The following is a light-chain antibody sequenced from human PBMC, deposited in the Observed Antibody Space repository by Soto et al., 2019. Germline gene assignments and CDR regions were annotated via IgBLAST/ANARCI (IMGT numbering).Light chain of an antibody. Sequence: DIQMTQSPPTLSASVGDRVTITCRASQSISSWLAWYQQKPGKAPKLLIYKASNLESGVTSRFSGSGSGTEFTLTVNSLQSDDSATYYCQQYSAYSRTFGQGTKVEIK. CDR3: QQYSAYSRT. CDR1: QSISSW. V-gene: IGKV1-5*03. CDR2: KAS. J-gene: IGKJ1*01.